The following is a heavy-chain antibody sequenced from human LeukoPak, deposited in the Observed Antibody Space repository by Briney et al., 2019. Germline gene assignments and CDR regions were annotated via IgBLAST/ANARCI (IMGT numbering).Heavy chain of an antibody. Sequence: GGSLRLSCEASGFTFSSYNMHWVRQAPGKGLEWVTFIWDDGNDKHYADSVKGRFTISRDNSKNTLYLQMNSLRVEDTAVHYCAKGSRALSGYFQHWGRAPWSPSPQ. D-gene: IGHD3-10*01. CDR1: GFTFSSYN. CDR2: IWDDGNDK. V-gene: IGHV3-30*02. CDR3: AKGSRALSGYFQH. J-gene: IGHJ1*01.